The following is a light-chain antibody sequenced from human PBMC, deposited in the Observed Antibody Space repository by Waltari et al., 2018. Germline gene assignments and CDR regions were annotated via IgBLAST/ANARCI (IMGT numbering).Light chain of an antibody. CDR1: NSNIENNR. CDR2: EKD. Sequence: QSVLTQPPSVSAAPGQKVTISCSGSNSNIENNRVFWYQQLPGTAPKLLIYEKDKRPSGMPDRFSGSKSGTSATLGITGLQTGDEADYYCGTWDSSLSAGVFGGRTKLTVL. V-gene: IGLV1-51*01. CDR3: GTWDSSLSAGV. J-gene: IGLJ3*02.